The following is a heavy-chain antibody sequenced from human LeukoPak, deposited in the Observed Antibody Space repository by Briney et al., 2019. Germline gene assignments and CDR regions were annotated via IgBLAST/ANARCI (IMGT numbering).Heavy chain of an antibody. CDR3: AKGELGLWFDY. D-gene: IGHD5-18*01. J-gene: IGHJ4*02. CDR2: ISYDGSNK. CDR1: RFTFSSYG. V-gene: IGHV3-30*18. Sequence: GGSLRLSCAASRFTFSSYGMHWVRQAPGKGLEWVALISYDGSNKYYADSVKGRFTISRDNSKNALYLQMNSLRAEDTAVYYCAKGELGLWFDYWGQGTLVTVSS.